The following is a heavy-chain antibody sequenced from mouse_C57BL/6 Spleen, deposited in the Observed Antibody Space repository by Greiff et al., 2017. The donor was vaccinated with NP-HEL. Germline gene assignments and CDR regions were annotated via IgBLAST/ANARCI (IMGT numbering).Heavy chain of an antibody. CDR3: ARDGYYEAWFAY. V-gene: IGHV1-53*01. D-gene: IGHD2-3*01. J-gene: IGHJ3*01. CDR2: INPSNGGT. CDR1: GYTFTSYW. Sequence: QVQLQQPGTELVKPGASVKLSCKASGYTFTSYWMHWVKQRPGQGLEWIGNINPSNGGTNYNEKFKSKATLTVDKSSSTAYMQLSSLPSEDSAVYYCARDGYYEAWFAYWGQGTLVTVSA.